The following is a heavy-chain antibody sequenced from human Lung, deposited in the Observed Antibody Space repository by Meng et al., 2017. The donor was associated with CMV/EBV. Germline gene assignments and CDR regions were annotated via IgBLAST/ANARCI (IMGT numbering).Heavy chain of an antibody. CDR3: ATEGPLNWFDS. CDR1: GGTFSNYP. J-gene: IGHJ5*01. V-gene: IGHV1-69*05. CDR2: FIPVFHTP. Sequence: SVXVSCKASGGTFSNYPISWVRQAPGQGLEWMGGFIPVFHTPNYAQKFQGRLTITTDESTNTAYMKLNSLTSGDTAVYYCATEGPLNWFDSWGQGSLVTVYS.